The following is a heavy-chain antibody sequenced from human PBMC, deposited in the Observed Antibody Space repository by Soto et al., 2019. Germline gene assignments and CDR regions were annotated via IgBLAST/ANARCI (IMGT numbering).Heavy chain of an antibody. CDR2: ISYDGSNK. V-gene: IGHV3-30*03. Sequence: GGSLRLSCAASGFTFSSYGMHWVRQAPGKGLEWVAVISYDGSNKYYADSVKGRFTISRDNSKNTLYLQMNSLRAEDTAVYYCAAGEIAVAGNWGQGTLVTVSS. CDR1: GFTFSSYG. J-gene: IGHJ4*02. D-gene: IGHD6-19*01. CDR3: AAGEIAVAGN.